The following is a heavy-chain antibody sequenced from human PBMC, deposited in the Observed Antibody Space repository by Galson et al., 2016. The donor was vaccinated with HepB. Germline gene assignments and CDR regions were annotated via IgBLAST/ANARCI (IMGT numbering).Heavy chain of an antibody. CDR2: ISISGGRT. Sequence: SLRLSCAASGFTFSDYAMTWVRQAPGKGLEWVSGISISGGRTYYADYVKGRFTISRDKSKNTLYLHMNSLEAEDTAVYYCAKRLDYFDYWGQGTLVTVSS. V-gene: IGHV3-23*01. CDR1: GFTFSDYA. J-gene: IGHJ4*02. CDR3: AKRLDYFDY.